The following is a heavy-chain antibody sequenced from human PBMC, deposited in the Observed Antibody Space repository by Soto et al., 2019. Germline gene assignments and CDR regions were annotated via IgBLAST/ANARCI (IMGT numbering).Heavy chain of an antibody. CDR3: ARGKTDCYNYLAPYP. J-gene: IGHJ5*02. CDR2: VYYSGFT. Sequence: QLQLQESGPGLVKPSETLSLTCTVSGGSISSGIYYWGWIRQPPGKGLEWIGSVYYSGFTYYKPSLKSRFTISVDTSKNQFSLNLRSVTDADTAVYYCARGKTDCYNYLAPYPLGHGTLVTVSS. D-gene: IGHD5-12*01. CDR1: GGSISSGIYY. V-gene: IGHV4-39*01.